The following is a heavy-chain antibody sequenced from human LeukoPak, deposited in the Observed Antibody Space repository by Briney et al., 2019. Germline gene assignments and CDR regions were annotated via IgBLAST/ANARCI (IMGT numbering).Heavy chain of an antibody. CDR1: GFTVSSNY. V-gene: IGHV3-53*01. J-gene: IGHJ4*02. CDR3: AKLWENDYGDY. CDR2: IFSASYT. Sequence: PGGSLRLSCAASGFTVSSNYMSWVCQAPGKGLEWVSVIFSASYTFYADSVKGRFTISRDTSKNTLYLQMNSLRAEDTAVYYCAKLWENDYGDYWGQGTLVTVSS. D-gene: IGHD3-16*01.